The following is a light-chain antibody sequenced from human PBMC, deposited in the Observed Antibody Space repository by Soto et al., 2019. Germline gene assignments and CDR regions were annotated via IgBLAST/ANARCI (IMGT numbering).Light chain of an antibody. CDR3: QTWGTGIHVV. J-gene: IGLJ2*01. V-gene: IGLV4-69*01. CDR2: LNSDGSH. CDR1: SGHSSYA. Sequence: MLTQSPSASASLGASVKLTCTLSSGHSSYAIAWHQQQPEKGPRYLMKLNSDGSHSKGDGIPDRFSGSSSGAERYLTISSLQSEDEADYYCQTWGTGIHVVFGGGTKLTVL.